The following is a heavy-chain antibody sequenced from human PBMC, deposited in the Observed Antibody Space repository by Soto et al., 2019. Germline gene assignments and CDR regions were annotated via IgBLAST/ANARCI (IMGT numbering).Heavy chain of an antibody. CDR3: ARSKGNYYDGSGYYSPYGMDV. J-gene: IGHJ6*02. CDR1: GYSFTSYW. Sequence: GESLKISCKGSGYSFTSYWIGWVRQMPGKGLEWMGIIYPGDSDTRYSPSFQGQVTISADKSISTAYLQWSSLKASDTAMYYCARSKGNYYDGSGYYSPYGMDVWGQGTTVTVPS. V-gene: IGHV5-51*01. D-gene: IGHD3-22*01. CDR2: IYPGDSDT.